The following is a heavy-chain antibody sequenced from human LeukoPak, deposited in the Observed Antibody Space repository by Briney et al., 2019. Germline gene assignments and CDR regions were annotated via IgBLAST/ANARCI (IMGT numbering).Heavy chain of an antibody. Sequence: TGGSLRLSCAASGFTLGNYWMHWVRQAPGKGLVWVSRINSDGTSTTYADSVRGRFTISRDNSKNTLSLQMNSLRAEDTAVYYCARSVRHYTNGWYAFDHWGQGTLVSVSS. CDR1: GFTLGNYW. V-gene: IGHV3-74*01. D-gene: IGHD6-19*01. CDR2: INSDGTST. CDR3: ARSVRHYTNGWYAFDH. J-gene: IGHJ4*02.